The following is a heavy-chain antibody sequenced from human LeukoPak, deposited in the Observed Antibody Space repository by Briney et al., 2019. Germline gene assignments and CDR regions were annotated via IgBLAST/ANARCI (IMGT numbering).Heavy chain of an antibody. CDR1: GFTFDDYA. Sequence: PGGSLRLSCAASGFTFDDYAMHWVRQAPGKGLEWVSGISWNSGSISYADSVKGRFTISRDNAKNSLYLQMNSLRAEDTALYYCAKGREGVRGVIMYYFDYWGQGTLVTVSS. V-gene: IGHV3-9*01. D-gene: IGHD3-10*01. CDR3: AKGREGVRGVIMYYFDY. J-gene: IGHJ4*02. CDR2: ISWNSGSI.